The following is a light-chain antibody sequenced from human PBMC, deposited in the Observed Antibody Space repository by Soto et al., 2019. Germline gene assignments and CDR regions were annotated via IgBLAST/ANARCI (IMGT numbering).Light chain of an antibody. CDR2: AAS. Sequence: DIQMTQSPSSLSAFVGHRVTITCRASHIISNYLNWYQQKPGKAPNLMVYAASSLQSGVPSRLSGSGSGSDFTLTISSLQPEDGATDDGQQTYSTPITFGQGTRLEIK. CDR3: QQTYSTPIT. CDR1: HIISNY. J-gene: IGKJ5*01. V-gene: IGKV1-39*01.